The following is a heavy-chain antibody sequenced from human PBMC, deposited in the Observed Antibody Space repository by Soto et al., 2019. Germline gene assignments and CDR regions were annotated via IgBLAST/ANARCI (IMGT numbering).Heavy chain of an antibody. CDR2: INHSGST. J-gene: IGHJ4*02. D-gene: IGHD5-18*01. CDR3: ARDRGYSYGHYYFDY. V-gene: IGHV4-34*01. Sequence: SETLSLTCAVYGGSFSGYYWSWIRQPPGKGLEWIGEINHSGSTNYNPSLKSRVTISVDTSKNQFSLKLSSVTAEDTAVYYCARDRGYSYGHYYFDYWGQGTLVTVSS. CDR1: GGSFSGYY.